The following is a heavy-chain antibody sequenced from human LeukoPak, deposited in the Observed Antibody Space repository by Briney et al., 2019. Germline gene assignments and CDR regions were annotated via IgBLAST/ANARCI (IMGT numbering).Heavy chain of an antibody. CDR2: IYHSGST. CDR3: ARDYYGSGSYIRIPYYYYYYMDV. D-gene: IGHD3-10*01. V-gene: IGHV4-39*07. Sequence: ASETLSLTCSVSGVSISSSDYYWGWIRQPPGKGPEWIGTIYHSGSTYYYPSLESRVTISVDTSKNQFSLKLSSVTAADTAVYYCARDYYGSGSYIRIPYYYYYYMDVWGKGTTVTVSS. CDR1: GVSISSSDYY. J-gene: IGHJ6*03.